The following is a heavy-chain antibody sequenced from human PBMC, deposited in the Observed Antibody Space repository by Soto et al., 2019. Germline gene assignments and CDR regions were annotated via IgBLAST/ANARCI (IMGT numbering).Heavy chain of an antibody. D-gene: IGHD3-3*01. Sequence: SETLSLTCTVSGGSISSYYWSWIRQPPGKGLEWIGYIYYSGSTNYNPSLKSRVTISVDTSKNQFSLKLSSVTAADTAVYYCERVVPAVMYVFWSGYSYGMDVWAQGTPVTVPS. CDR1: GGSISSYY. V-gene: IGHV4-59*01. CDR3: ERVVPAVMYVFWSGYSYGMDV. J-gene: IGHJ6*02. CDR2: IYYSGST.